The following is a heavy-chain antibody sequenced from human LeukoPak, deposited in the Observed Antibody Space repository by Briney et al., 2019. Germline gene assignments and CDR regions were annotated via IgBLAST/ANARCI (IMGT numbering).Heavy chain of an antibody. J-gene: IGHJ4*02. V-gene: IGHV3-30*18. Sequence: PGGSLRLSCAASGLTGSHNYVSWVRQAPGKGLEWVAVITYDGRTDYYADSVKGRFTISRDNSKNTLYLQMNSLRAEDTAVYYCAKEPRVYSSGWGYDFWGQGTLVTVSS. CDR3: AKEPRVYSSGWGYDF. CDR1: GLTGSHNY. D-gene: IGHD6-19*01. CDR2: ITYDGRTD.